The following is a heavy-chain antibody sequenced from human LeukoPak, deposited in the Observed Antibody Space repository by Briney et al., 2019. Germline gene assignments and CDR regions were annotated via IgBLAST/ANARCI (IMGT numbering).Heavy chain of an antibody. Sequence: VSGGSIXXXXXXXGXXXXPPXXXXEWIGRIYYSGSTYYNPSLKSRVTISVDTSKNQFSLKLSSVTAADTAVYYCARYPFSTTLNDWGQGTLVTVSS. J-gene: IGHJ4*02. CDR1: GGSIXXXXXX. CDR3: ARYPFSTTLND. V-gene: IGHV4-39*07. D-gene: IGHD3-3*02. CDR2: IYYSGST.